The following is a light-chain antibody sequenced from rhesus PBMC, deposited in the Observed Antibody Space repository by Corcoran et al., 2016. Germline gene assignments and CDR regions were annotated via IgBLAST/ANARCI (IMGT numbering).Light chain of an antibody. CDR2: GAS. CDR1: QSVSTY. J-gene: IGKJ2*01. Sequence: QVILTQSPATLSLSPGERASLSCRASQSVSTYSAWYQQKPGQAPRLLIYGASNRAKDIPDRFSGSGSGTDFTLTISSLEPEDVGIYHCFQHNNGYSFGQGTKVEV. CDR3: FQHNNGYS. V-gene: IGKV3-10*01.